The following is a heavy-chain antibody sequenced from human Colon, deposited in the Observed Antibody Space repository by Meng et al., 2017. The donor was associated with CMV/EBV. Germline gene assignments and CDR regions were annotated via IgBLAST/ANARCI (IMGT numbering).Heavy chain of an antibody. CDR3: ARDLLGDNDYFFDH. V-gene: IGHV3-74*01. Sequence: GGSLRLSCTGSGFTFSGYWMHWVRQSPEKGLMWVARISHEGSSTIYADSVKGRFTVSRDNARNALYLQMNSLRGDDTAVYYCARDLLGDNDYFFDHWGRGIMVTVSS. CDR1: GFTFSGYW. D-gene: IGHD4/OR15-4a*01. CDR2: ISHEGSST. J-gene: IGHJ4*02.